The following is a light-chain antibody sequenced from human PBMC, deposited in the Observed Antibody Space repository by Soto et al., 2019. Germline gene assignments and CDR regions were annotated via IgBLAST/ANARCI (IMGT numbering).Light chain of an antibody. CDR2: AAS. V-gene: IGKV1-12*02. Sequence: DIQMTQSPSSVSASVGDRVTITCRASEGINSWLAWYQQKPGKAPKLLKYAASTLQSGVPSRFSGSGSGTDFTLTICILLSEDFATYYCQQANSFPFTFGGGTKVDIK. J-gene: IGKJ4*01. CDR3: QQANSFPFT. CDR1: EGINSW.